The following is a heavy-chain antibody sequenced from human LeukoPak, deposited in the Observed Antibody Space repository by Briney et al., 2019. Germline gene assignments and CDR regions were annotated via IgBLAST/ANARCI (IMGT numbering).Heavy chain of an antibody. D-gene: IGHD2-15*01. CDR2: ISSSGSTI. V-gene: IGHV3-48*03. CDR1: GFTFSSYE. Sequence: GGSLRLSCAASGFTFSSYEMNWVRQAPGKGLEWVSYISSSGSTIYYADSVKGRFTISRDNAKNSLYLQMNSLKTEDTAVYYCTTDAFWGRYCSGGSCNAFDIWGQGTMVTVSS. CDR3: TTDAFWGRYCSGGSCNAFDI. J-gene: IGHJ3*02.